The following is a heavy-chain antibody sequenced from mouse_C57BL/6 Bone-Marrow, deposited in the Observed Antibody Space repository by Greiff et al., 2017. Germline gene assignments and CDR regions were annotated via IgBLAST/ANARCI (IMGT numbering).Heavy chain of an antibody. D-gene: IGHD3-1*01. V-gene: IGHV1-50*01. CDR3: ARRGLDDY. CDR2: IDPSDSYT. J-gene: IGHJ2*01. CDR1: GYTFTSYW. Sequence: QVQLQQPGAELVKPGASVKLSCKASGYTFTSYWMQWVKQRPGQGLEWIGEIDPSDSYTNYNQKFQGKATLTVDTSSSTAYMQLSSLTSEDSAVYYCARRGLDDYWGQGTTLTVSS.